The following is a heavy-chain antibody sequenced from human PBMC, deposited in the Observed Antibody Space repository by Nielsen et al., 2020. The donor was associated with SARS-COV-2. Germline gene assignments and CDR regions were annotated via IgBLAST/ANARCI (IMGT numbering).Heavy chain of an antibody. CDR1: GFTFSSYS. J-gene: IGHJ4*02. CDR2: ISSSSYI. V-gene: IGHV3-21*01. Sequence: GGSLRLSCAASGFTFSSYSMNWVRQAPGKGLEWVSSISSSSYIYYADSVKGRFTISRDNAKNSLYLQMNSLRAEDTAVYYCARASESLTTLDYWGQGTLVTVSS. D-gene: IGHD3-9*01. CDR3: ARASESLTTLDY.